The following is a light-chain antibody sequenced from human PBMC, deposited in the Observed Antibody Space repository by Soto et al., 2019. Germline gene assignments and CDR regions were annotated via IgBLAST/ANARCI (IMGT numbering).Light chain of an antibody. CDR2: GAS. J-gene: IGKJ5*01. V-gene: IGKV3-20*01. CDR3: QQYGSSTIT. CDR1: QSVDSNY. Sequence: EFLFTQSPATLSLSPGERATLSCRASQSVDSNYLAWYQQKPGQAPRLLIYGASSRATGIPDRFSGSGSGTDFTLTISRLEPEDFAVYYCQQYGSSTITFGQGTRLEI.